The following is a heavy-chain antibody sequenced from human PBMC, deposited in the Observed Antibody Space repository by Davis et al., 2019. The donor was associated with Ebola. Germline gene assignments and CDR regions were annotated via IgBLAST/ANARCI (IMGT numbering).Heavy chain of an antibody. J-gene: IGHJ4*02. V-gene: IGHV1-3*01. CDR1: GYTFTSCA. CDR3: AGVGWDGYSSSWYYFDY. CDR2: INGGNGNT. Sequence: AASVKVSCKASGYTFTSCAMHWVRQAPGQRLEWMGWINGGNGNTKYSQKFQGRVTITRDTSASTAYMELSSLRSEDTAVYYCAGVGWDGYSSSWYYFDYWGQGTLVTVSS. D-gene: IGHD6-13*01.